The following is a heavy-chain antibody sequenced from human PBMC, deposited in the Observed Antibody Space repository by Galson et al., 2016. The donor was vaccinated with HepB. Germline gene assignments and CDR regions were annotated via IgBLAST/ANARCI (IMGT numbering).Heavy chain of an antibody. Sequence: SVKVSCKASGYTFTSYYFHWVRQAPGQGLEWMGMITSTGASTRYAQKFQGRVTMTRDTSTSTVFMELSSLRADDTAVYYCARDPMPTVRRSTNYYYMDVWGNGTTVAVSS. V-gene: IGHV1-46*01. J-gene: IGHJ6*03. CDR2: ITSTGAST. CDR1: GYTFTSYY. CDR3: ARDPMPTVRRSTNYYYMDV. D-gene: IGHD1-1*01.